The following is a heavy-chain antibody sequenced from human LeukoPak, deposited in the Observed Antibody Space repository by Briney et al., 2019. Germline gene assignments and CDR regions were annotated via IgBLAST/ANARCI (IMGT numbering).Heavy chain of an antibody. CDR2: VYYNGSP. Sequence: PSETLSLTCTVSGGSISSSSYYWGWIRQTPGKGLEWIGSVYYNGSPYYNPSLKSRITISVDTSQSQFSLKLSSVIAADTAVYYCARDLYVYMDVGGKGTTVTVSS. D-gene: IGHD3-16*01. V-gene: IGHV4-39*07. CDR1: GGSISSSSYY. CDR3: ARDLYVYMDV. J-gene: IGHJ6*03.